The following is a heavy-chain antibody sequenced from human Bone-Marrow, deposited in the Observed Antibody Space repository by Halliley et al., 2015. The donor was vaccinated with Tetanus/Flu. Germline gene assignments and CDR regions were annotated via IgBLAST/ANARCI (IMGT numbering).Heavy chain of an antibody. CDR3: ASLDYYDSSGYPDY. J-gene: IGHJ4*02. CDR2: IYHSGST. V-gene: IGHV4-4*02. CDR1: VGSITTSNW. Sequence: SLRLSCTISVGSITTSNWWSWVRQPPGKGLEWIGEIYHSGSTNYNPSLKSRVTISVDKSKNQFSLKLSSVTAADTAVYYCASLDYYDSSGYPDYWGPGTLVTVSS. D-gene: IGHD3-22*01.